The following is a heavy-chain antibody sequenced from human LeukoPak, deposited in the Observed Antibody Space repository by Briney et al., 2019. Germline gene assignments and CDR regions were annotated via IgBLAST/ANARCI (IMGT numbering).Heavy chain of an antibody. CDR2: ISGSGGST. J-gene: IGHJ4*02. D-gene: IGHD4-17*01. V-gene: IGHV3-23*01. CDR3: AKDTDYGDYEEVFFDY. Sequence: GGSLRLSCAASGFTFSSYAMSWVRQAPGKGLEWVSAISGSGGSTYYADSVKGRFTISRDNSKNTLYLQMNSLRAEDTAVYYCAKDTDYGDYEEVFFDYWGQGTLVTVSS. CDR1: GFTFSSYA.